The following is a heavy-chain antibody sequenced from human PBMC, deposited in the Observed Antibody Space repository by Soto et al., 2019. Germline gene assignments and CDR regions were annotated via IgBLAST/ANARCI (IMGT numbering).Heavy chain of an antibody. CDR1: GGSITIANW. Sequence: PSETLSPTCAVYGGSITIANWWTWVRQPPGGGLEGIGEISHSGNTNYKASLKSRVTMAVDKTKNDVSLKLASVTVANTAVYYCASVLRGWFDPWGQVTQVTVSP. V-gene: IGHV4-4*02. CDR3: ASVLRGWFDP. CDR2: ISHSGNT. J-gene: IGHJ5*02.